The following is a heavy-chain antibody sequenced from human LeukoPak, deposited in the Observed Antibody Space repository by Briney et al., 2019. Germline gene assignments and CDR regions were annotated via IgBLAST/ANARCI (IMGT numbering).Heavy chain of an antibody. V-gene: IGHV3-23*01. D-gene: IGHD3-3*01. CDR3: AKDKPDLRFLEWLPYYFDY. Sequence: GGSLRLSCAASGFTFSSYAMSWVRLAPGKGLEWVSAISGSGGSTYYAHSVKGRFTISRDNSKNTLYLQMNSLRAEDTAVYYCAKDKPDLRFLEWLPYYFDYWGQGTLVTVSS. CDR2: ISGSGGST. CDR1: GFTFSSYA. J-gene: IGHJ4*02.